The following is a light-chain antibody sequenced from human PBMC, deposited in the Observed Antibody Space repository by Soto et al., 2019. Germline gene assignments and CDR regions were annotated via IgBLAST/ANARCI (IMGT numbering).Light chain of an antibody. CDR1: QSISSW. CDR2: DAS. J-gene: IGKJ1*01. V-gene: IGKV1-5*01. CDR3: QHYNSYSST. Sequence: DIQMTQSPSTLSASVGDRFTITCRASQSISSWLAWYQQKPGKAPNPLIYDASSLESGVPSRFSGSGSGTEFTLTISSLQPDDFAAYYCQHYNSYSSTFGQGTKVDIK.